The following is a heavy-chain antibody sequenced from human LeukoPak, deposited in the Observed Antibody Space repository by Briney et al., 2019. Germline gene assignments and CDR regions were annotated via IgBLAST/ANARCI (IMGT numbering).Heavy chain of an antibody. CDR3: ARDGVLHYYYYYMDV. CDR2: IYTRGST. D-gene: IGHD3-16*01. CDR1: GGSSCSGSYD. Sequence: SETLSRTGTVSGGSSCSGSYDWSWIRQPAGKGLEWIGLIYTRGSTKYNPSRKSRVTISVDTSKNQFSLRLSSVNAADTAVYYCARDGVLHYYYYYMDVWGKGTTVTVSS. J-gene: IGHJ6*03. V-gene: IGHV4-61*02.